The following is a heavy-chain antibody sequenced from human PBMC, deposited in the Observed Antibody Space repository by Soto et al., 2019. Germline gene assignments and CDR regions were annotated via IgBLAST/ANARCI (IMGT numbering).Heavy chain of an antibody. D-gene: IGHD4-17*01. CDR3: ARGGTTVVTLFDY. CDR2: ISYSGST. Sequence: PSETLSLTCTVSGGSISSGGYYWSWIRQHPGKGLEWIGYISYSGSTYYNPSLKSRVTISVDTSKDQFSLKLSSVTAADTAVYYCARGGTTVVTLFDYWGQGTLVTVSS. V-gene: IGHV4-31*03. CDR1: GGSISSGGYY. J-gene: IGHJ4*02.